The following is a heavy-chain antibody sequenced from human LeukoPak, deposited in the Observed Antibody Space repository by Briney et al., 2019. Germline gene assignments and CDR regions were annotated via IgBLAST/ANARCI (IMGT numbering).Heavy chain of an antibody. CDR3: ARVSRSEWELRDY. CDR1: GGSISSGGYY. D-gene: IGHD1-26*01. Sequence: PSETLSLTCTVSGGSISSGGYYWSWIRQHPGKGPEWIGYISYSGNTHYNPSLRSRVSISVDTSKNQFSLRVGSVTAADTAVYYCARVSRSEWELRDYWGQGTLVTVSS. J-gene: IGHJ4*02. V-gene: IGHV4-31*03. CDR2: ISYSGNT.